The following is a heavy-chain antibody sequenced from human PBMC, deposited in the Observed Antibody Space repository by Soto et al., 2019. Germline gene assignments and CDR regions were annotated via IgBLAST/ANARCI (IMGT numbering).Heavy chain of an antibody. CDR2: IIPIFGTA. D-gene: IGHD3-9*01. CDR1: GGTFSSYA. Sequence: SVKVSCKASGGTFSSYAISWVRQAPGQGLEWMGGIIPIFGTANYAQKFQGRVTITADESTSTAYMELSSLRSEDTAVYYCARGARVPLRYFDWSSDVWGQGTTVTVSS. V-gene: IGHV1-69*13. J-gene: IGHJ6*02. CDR3: ARGARVPLRYFDWSSDV.